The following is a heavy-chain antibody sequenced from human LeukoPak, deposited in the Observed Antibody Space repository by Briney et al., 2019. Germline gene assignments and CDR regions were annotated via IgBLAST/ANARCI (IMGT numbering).Heavy chain of an antibody. CDR3: ARDGGGSYSTFDY. D-gene: IGHD1-26*01. CDR2: IYHSGST. CDR1: GGSISSSNW. J-gene: IGHJ4*02. Sequence: PSETLSLTCAVSGGSISSSNWWSWVRQPPGKGLEWIGEIYHSGSTDYNPSLKSRVTISVDKSKNQFSLKLSSATAADTAVYYCARDGGGSYSTFDYWGQGTLVTVSS. V-gene: IGHV4-4*02.